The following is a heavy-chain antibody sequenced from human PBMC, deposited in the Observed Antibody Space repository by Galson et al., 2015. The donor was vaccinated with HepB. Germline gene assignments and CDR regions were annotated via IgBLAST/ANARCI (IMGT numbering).Heavy chain of an antibody. CDR1: GFTFSNAW. J-gene: IGHJ2*01. D-gene: IGHD2-21*02. V-gene: IGHV3-15*01. CDR2: IKSKTDGGTT. CDR3: TTDGDCGGDCYSRRDYWYFDL. Sequence: SLRLSCAASGFTFSNAWMSWVPQAPGKGLEWVGRIKSKTDGGTTDYAAPVKGRFTISRDDSKNTLYLQMNSLKTEDTAVYYCTTDGDCGGDCYSRRDYWYFDLWGRGTLVTVSS.